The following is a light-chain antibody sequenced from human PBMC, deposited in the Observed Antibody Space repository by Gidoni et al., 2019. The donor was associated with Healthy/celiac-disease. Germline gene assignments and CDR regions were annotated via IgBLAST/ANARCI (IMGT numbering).Light chain of an antibody. V-gene: IGKV3-20*01. Sequence: ELVLTQSPGTLSLSPGERATLSCRASQSVSSSYLAWYQQKPGQAPRLLIYGASSRATGIPDRFSGSGSGTDFTLTISRLEPEDFAVYYCQQYGSSPLTFGGGTKVEI. J-gene: IGKJ4*01. CDR3: QQYGSSPLT. CDR1: QSVSSSY. CDR2: GAS.